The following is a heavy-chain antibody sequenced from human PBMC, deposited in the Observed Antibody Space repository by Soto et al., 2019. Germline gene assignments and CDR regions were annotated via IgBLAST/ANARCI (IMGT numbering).Heavy chain of an antibody. Sequence: LGGPLGPPCATSGSPLVISNCTWVRQVPGKGWRWVSAIGAARDPYYLGSVKGRFTISRENAKNSVYLQMNDLRAGDSAVYYCARAYTGRLPRRADYYYAMDVWGQGTTVTVSS. J-gene: IGHJ6*02. CDR2: IGAARDP. D-gene: IGHD2-2*02. V-gene: IGHV3-13*05. CDR1: GSPLVIS. CDR3: ARAYTGRLPRRADYYYAMDV.